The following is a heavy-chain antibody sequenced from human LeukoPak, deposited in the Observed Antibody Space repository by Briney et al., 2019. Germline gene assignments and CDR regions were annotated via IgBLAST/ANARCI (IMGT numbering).Heavy chain of an antibody. V-gene: IGHV3-23*01. CDR3: AKCGDSGSYTGTDY. D-gene: IGHD1-26*01. CDR1: GFTFSSYA. Sequence: PGGSLRLSCAASGFTFSSYAMSWVRQAPGKGLEWVSALSVSGGSTYYADSVKGRFTISRDNSKNTLYLQMNSLRADDTAVYYCAKCGDSGSYTGTDYWGQGTLVTVSS. J-gene: IGHJ4*02. CDR2: LSVSGGST.